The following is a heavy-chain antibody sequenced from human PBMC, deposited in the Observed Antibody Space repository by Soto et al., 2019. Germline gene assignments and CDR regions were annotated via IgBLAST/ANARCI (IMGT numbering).Heavy chain of an antibody. CDR3: ARGRGSYFDY. D-gene: IGHD1-26*01. V-gene: IGHV4-39*07. CDR2: INHSGST. J-gene: IGHJ4*02. Sequence: QLQLQESGPGLVKPSETLSLTCTVSGGSISSSSYYWGWIRQPPGKGLEWIGEINHSGSTNYNPSLKSRVTISVDTSKNQFSLKLSSVTAADTAVYYCARGRGSYFDYWGQGTLVTVSS. CDR1: GGSISSSSYY.